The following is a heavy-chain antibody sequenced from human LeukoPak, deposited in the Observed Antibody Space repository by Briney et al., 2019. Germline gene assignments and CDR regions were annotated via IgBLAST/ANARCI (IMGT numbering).Heavy chain of an antibody. CDR3: ARAGVTAWRPFDY. Sequence: GGSLRLSCAASGFTFSSYWMAWVRQTPGKGLEWVANIKHDASEKYYVDSVKGRFTISRDNAQNSFYLQMNSLRAEDTAVYYCARAGVTAWRPFDYWGQGTLVTVSS. D-gene: IGHD4-23*01. CDR2: IKHDASEK. CDR1: GFTFSSYW. J-gene: IGHJ4*02. V-gene: IGHV3-7*03.